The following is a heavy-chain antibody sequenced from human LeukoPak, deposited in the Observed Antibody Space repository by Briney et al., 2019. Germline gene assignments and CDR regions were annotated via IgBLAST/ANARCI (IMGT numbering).Heavy chain of an antibody. J-gene: IGHJ6*02. Sequence: GGSLRLSCAASGFTFSSYAMHWVRQAPGKGLEWVAVISYDGSNKYYADSVEGRFTISRDNSKNTLYLQMNSLRAEDTAVYYCARAGYCSSTSCYTYYYYGMDVWGQGTTVTVSS. CDR1: GFTFSSYA. CDR2: ISYDGSNK. V-gene: IGHV3-30-3*01. CDR3: ARAGYCSSTSCYTYYYYGMDV. D-gene: IGHD2-2*02.